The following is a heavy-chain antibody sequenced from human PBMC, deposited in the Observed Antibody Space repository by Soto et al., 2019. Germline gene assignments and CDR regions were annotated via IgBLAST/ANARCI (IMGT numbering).Heavy chain of an antibody. D-gene: IGHD6-13*01. CDR1: GASISTTYYH. CDR2: IYYTGST. CDR3: AKHFLMAKAGRFDP. J-gene: IGHJ5*02. Sequence: QLQLQESGPRLVKPSETLSLTCTVSGASISTTYYHWGWIRQPPGKGLEWIATIYYTGSTYYNPSLKSRVTISVDTSKNQFSLKLTSVTAADTAVYYCAKHFLMAKAGRFDPWGQGTLVTVSS. V-gene: IGHV4-39*01.